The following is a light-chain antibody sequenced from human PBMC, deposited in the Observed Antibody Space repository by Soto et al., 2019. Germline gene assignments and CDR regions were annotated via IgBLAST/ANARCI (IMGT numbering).Light chain of an antibody. V-gene: IGLV1-47*01. CDR1: SSNIGSNY. Sequence: QSVLTQPPSASGTPGQRVTISCSGDSSNIGSNYVYWYQQLPGTAPKLLIYRNNQRPSGVPDRFSGSKSGTSASLAIIGPRSEDEADSYCAAWDDSLSGVVFGGGTKLTVL. CDR2: RNN. CDR3: AAWDDSLSGVV. J-gene: IGLJ2*01.